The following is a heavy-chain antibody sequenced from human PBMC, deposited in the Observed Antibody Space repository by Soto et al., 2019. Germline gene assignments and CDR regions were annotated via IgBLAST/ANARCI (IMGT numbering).Heavy chain of an antibody. J-gene: IGHJ4*02. CDR1: GFTFSSYD. CDR3: AKDSRRNPN. V-gene: IGHV3-30*18. CDR2: ISYDGSNK. Sequence: GGSLRLSCAASGFTFSSYDMHWVRQAPGKGLEWVAVISYDGSNKYYADSVKGRFTISRDNSKNTLYLQMNSLRAEDTAVYYCAKDSRRNPNWGQGTLVTVSS. D-gene: IGHD1-1*01.